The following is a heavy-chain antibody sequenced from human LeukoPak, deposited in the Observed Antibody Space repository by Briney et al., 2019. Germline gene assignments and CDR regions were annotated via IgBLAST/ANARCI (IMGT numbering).Heavy chain of an antibody. CDR2: IKQDGSEK. V-gene: IGHV3-7*01. Sequence: GGSLRLSCAASGFTFSSYWMSWVRQAPGKGLEWVANIKQDGSEKYYLDSVKGRFTISRDNAKNSVYLQMNSLRVEGTAVYYCACVAPDYWGQGTLVTVSS. CDR1: GFTFSSYW. J-gene: IGHJ4*02. D-gene: IGHD5/OR15-5a*01. CDR3: ACVAPDY.